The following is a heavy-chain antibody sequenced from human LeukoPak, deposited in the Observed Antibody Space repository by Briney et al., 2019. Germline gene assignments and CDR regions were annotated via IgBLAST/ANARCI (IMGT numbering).Heavy chain of an antibody. J-gene: IGHJ6*02. CDR3: ARGFSDYYYYYGMDV. CDR1: GGSISSYY. Sequence: PSETLSLTCTVSGGSISSYYWSWIRQPPGKGLEWIGYIYYSGSTNYNPSLKSRVTISVDTSKNQFSLKLSSVTAADTAVYYCARGFSDYYYYYGMDVWGQGTTVTVSS. CDR2: IYYSGST. V-gene: IGHV4-59*08.